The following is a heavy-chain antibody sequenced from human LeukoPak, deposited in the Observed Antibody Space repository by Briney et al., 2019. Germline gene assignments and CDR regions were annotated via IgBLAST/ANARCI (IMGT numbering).Heavy chain of an antibody. CDR2: SSSSGSTI. V-gene: IGHV3-11*04. CDR3: TRAYSYYPY. Sequence: GGSLRLSCAASGFTFSDYYMSWIRQAPGKGLEWVPYSSSSGSTIYYADSVKGRFTISRDNAKNSLFLQMSSLRVEDTAVYYCTRAYSYYPYWGQGTLVSVSS. D-gene: IGHD3-10*01. CDR1: GFTFSDYY. J-gene: IGHJ4*02.